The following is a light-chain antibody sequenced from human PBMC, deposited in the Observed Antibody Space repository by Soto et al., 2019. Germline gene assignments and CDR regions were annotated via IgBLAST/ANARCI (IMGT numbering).Light chain of an antibody. CDR2: DVT. J-gene: IGLJ2*01. V-gene: IGLV2-11*01. CDR1: TSDVGGNNY. CDR3: CSYAGSYTYV. Sequence: QSALTQPRSVSGSPGQSVTISCTGTTSDVGGNNYVSWYQQHPGEAPKLMIYDVTKRPSGVPDRFSGSKSGNTASLTISGLQAEDEADYYCCSYAGSYTYVFGGGTKLTVL.